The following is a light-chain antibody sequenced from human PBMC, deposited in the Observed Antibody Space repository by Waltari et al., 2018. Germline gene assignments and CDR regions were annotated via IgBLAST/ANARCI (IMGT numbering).Light chain of an antibody. CDR2: WAS. Sequence: EIVMTQQSESLAVSAGARATINCKASQSVLSSSNNKNYLVWYQQKPGQPPQLLIYWASTRESGVPDRFTGSGSGTDFTLTISSLQAEDVAVYYCQQFYNTPWTFGQGTKVEIK. CDR3: QQFYNTPWT. J-gene: IGKJ1*01. CDR1: QSVLSSSNNKNY. V-gene: IGKV4-1*01.